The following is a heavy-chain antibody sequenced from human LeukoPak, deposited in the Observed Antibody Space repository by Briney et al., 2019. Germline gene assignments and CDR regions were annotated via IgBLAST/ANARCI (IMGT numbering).Heavy chain of an antibody. Sequence: GASVKVSCKASGYTFTGYYMHWVRQAPGQGLEWMGWINPNSGGTNYAQKFQGRVTMTRDTSISTAYMELSRLRSDDTAVYYCARGDVLRFLEWTYKSHYYYYYMDVWGKGTTVTVSS. CDR2: INPNSGGT. V-gene: IGHV1-2*02. CDR1: GYTFTGYY. J-gene: IGHJ6*03. CDR3: ARGDVLRFLEWTYKSHYYYYYMDV. D-gene: IGHD3-3*01.